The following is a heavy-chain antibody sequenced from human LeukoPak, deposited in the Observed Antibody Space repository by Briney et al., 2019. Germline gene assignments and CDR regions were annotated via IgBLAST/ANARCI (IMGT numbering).Heavy chain of an antibody. CDR3: ARGGARGSGSYFYSVY. J-gene: IGHJ4*02. CDR1: GGTFSSYA. CDR2: IIPILGIA. V-gene: IGHV1-69*04. D-gene: IGHD3-10*01. Sequence: SVKVSCKASGGTFSSYAISWVRQAPGQGLEWMGRIIPILGIANYAQKFQGRVTITADKSTSTAYMELSSLRSEDAAVYYCARGGARGSGSYFYSVYWGQGTLVTVSS.